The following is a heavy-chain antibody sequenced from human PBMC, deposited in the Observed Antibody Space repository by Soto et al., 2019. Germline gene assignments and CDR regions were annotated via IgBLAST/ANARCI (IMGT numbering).Heavy chain of an antibody. Sequence: QVRLVQSGAEVKKPGASVKVSCKTSGYTFSSYDSNWVRQATGQGLEWMGWMSPNSGNTGYAQKFQARVTMTRATSISTAYMELSSLTSEDTAMYYWSSGVDAGVDYCGQGPLLT. CDR1: GYTFSSYD. V-gene: IGHV1-8*01. CDR3: SSGVDAGVDY. CDR2: MSPNSGNT. D-gene: IGHD1-26*01. J-gene: IGHJ4*02.